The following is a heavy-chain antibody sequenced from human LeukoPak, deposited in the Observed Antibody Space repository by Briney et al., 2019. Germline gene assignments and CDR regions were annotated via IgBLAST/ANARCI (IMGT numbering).Heavy chain of an antibody. V-gene: IGHV1-18*01. J-gene: IGHJ3*02. CDR1: GYTFTSYG. CDR3: AGTYRGGDCNDAFDI. Sequence: ASVKVSCKASGYTFTSYGISWVRQAPGQGLEWMGWISAYNGNTNYAQKLQGRVTMTTDTPTSTAYMELRSLRSDDTAVYYCAGTYRGGDCNDAFDIWGQGTMVTVSS. D-gene: IGHD2-21*02. CDR2: ISAYNGNT.